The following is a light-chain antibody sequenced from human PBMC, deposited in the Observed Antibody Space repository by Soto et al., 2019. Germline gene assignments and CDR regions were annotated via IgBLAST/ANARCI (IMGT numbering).Light chain of an antibody. J-gene: IGLJ2*01. Sequence: QLVLTQSPSASASLGASVKLTCTLSSGHSSYAIAWHQQQPDKGPRYLMKLNSDGSHSKGDRIPDRFSGSSSGAERYLIISSLQSEDEADYYCQTWGTGIQVFGGGTKVTVL. CDR3: QTWGTGIQV. V-gene: IGLV4-69*01. CDR1: SGHSSYA. CDR2: LNSDGSH.